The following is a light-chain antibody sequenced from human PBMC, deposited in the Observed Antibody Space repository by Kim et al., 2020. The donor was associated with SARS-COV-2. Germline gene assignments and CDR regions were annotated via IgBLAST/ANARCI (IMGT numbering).Light chain of an antibody. CDR1: TSDVGGSND. CDR3: CSYTSGNTLYV. CDR2: DVT. J-gene: IGLJ1*01. Sequence: QSVLTQPASVSGPPGQSITISCTGTTSDVGGSNDVSWYQQHPGKTPKLMIYDVTHRPSGVSNRFSGSKSGNTASLTISGLQAEDEADYYCCSYTSGNTLYVFGSGTKVTVL. V-gene: IGLV2-14*01.